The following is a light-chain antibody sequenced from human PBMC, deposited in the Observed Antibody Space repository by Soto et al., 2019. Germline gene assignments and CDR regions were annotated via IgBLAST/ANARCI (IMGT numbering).Light chain of an antibody. J-gene: IGKJ5*01. CDR1: QNIRNL. CDR3: QQYNTYST. CDR2: DAS. V-gene: IGKV1-5*01. Sequence: DIQMSQSPSTLSASVGDSVTITCRASQNIRNLLAWYQQKPGKAPNPLIYDASSLKSGVPSRFSGSGSGTEFTLAISSLQPDDFATYYCQQYNTYSTFGQGTRLEIK.